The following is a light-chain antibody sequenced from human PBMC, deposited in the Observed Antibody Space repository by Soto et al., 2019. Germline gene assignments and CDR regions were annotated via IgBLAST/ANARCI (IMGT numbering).Light chain of an antibody. V-gene: IGLV1-47*02. J-gene: IGLJ3*02. CDR3: AAWDARLSAWV. CDR2: TND. CDR1: NSNIGRDY. Sequence: QSVLTQPPSASGTPGQRVTISCSGSNSNIGRDYVYWYQQLPGTAPKLLIYTNDQRPSGVPDRFSGSKSGTSASLAISGLRSEDEADYWCAAWDARLSAWVFGGGTKLTVL.